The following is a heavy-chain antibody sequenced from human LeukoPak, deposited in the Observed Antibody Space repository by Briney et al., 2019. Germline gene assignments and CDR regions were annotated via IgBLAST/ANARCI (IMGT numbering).Heavy chain of an antibody. V-gene: IGHV3-30*18. CDR3: AKDIVGVAAASWGGLDY. CDR2: ISYDGSNK. D-gene: IGHD6-13*01. J-gene: IGHJ4*02. Sequence: PWRSLRLSCAASGFTFSSYGMHWVRQAPGKGLEWVAVISYDGSNKYYADSVKGRFTISRDNSKNTLYLQMNSLRAEDTAVYYCAKDIVGVAAASWGGLDYWGQGTLVTVSS. CDR1: GFTFSSYG.